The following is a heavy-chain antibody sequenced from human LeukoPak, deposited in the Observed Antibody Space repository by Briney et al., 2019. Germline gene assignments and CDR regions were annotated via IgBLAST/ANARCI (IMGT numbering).Heavy chain of an antibody. CDR3: ARRRPLNYYGSGSYHPYYMDV. D-gene: IGHD3-10*01. CDR2: INHSGST. Sequence: SETLSLTCAVYGGSFSGYYWSWIRQPPGKGLEWIGEINHSGSTNYNPSLKSRVTISVDTSKNQFSLKLSSVTAADTAVYYCARRRPLNYYGSGSYHPYYMDVWGKGTTVTISS. CDR1: GGSFSGYY. V-gene: IGHV4-34*01. J-gene: IGHJ6*03.